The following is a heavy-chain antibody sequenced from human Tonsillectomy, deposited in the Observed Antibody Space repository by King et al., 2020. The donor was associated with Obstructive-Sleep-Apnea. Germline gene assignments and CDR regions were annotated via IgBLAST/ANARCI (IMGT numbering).Heavy chain of an antibody. V-gene: IGHV3-74*01. D-gene: IGHD3-10*01. J-gene: IGHJ4*02. CDR3: TRGGAFPSGTYVFDS. CDR1: GFDFSNFW. Sequence: VQLVESGGGLFQPGGSLRLSCAASGFDFSNFWMHWVRQAPGKGLGWVARINIDGSKTDYADFVKGRFTVSRDDAKNTLYLQMDSLRAEDTAVYYCTRGGAFPSGTYVFDSWGQGTLVTVSS. CDR2: INIDGSKT.